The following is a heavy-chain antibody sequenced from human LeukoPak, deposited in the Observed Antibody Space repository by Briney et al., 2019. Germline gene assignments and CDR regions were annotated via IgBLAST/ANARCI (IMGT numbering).Heavy chain of an antibody. D-gene: IGHD5-12*01. Sequence: GGSLRLSCAASGFTFSSYGMHWVRQAPGKGLEWVAVISYDGSNKYYADSVKGRFTISRDNSKNTLYLQMNSLRAEDTAVYYCAKDLNGYDSSWGQGTLVTVSS. CDR2: ISYDGSNK. CDR1: GFTFSSYG. V-gene: IGHV3-30*18. J-gene: IGHJ4*02. CDR3: AKDLNGYDSS.